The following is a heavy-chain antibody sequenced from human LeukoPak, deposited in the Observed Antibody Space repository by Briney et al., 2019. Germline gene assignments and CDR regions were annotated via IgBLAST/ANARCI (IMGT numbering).Heavy chain of an antibody. Sequence: SQTLSLTCTASGGSISSGSYYWRWIRQPAGTGLEWLGRIYTSGSTNYNPSLKSRVTMSVDTSKNQFSLKLSSVTAADTAVYYCARQIVGATRAIRGGNWFDPWGQGTLVTVSS. CDR2: IYTSGST. CDR1: GGSISSGSYY. J-gene: IGHJ5*02. V-gene: IGHV4-61*02. CDR3: ARQIVGATRAIRGGNWFDP. D-gene: IGHD1-26*01.